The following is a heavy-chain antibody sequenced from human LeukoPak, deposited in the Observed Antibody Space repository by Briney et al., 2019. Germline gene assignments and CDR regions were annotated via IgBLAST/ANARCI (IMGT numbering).Heavy chain of an antibody. V-gene: IGHV1-2*02. Sequence: APVKVSCKASGYTFTGYYMHWVRQAPGQGLEWMGWINPNSGGTNYAQKFQGRVTMTRDTSISTAYMELSRLRSDDTAVYYCARGFFPDIVVVPAAISYYMDVWGKGTTVTVSS. J-gene: IGHJ6*03. CDR2: INPNSGGT. D-gene: IGHD2-2*01. CDR1: GYTFTGYY. CDR3: ARGFFPDIVVVPAAISYYMDV.